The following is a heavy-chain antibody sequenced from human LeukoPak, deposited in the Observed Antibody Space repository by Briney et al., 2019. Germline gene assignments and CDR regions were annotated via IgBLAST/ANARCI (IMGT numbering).Heavy chain of an antibody. J-gene: IGHJ4*02. V-gene: IGHV3-33*08. CDR2: IWYDGSSK. D-gene: IGHD3-3*01. CDR1: GFTFSTHT. CDR3: ARGSVEWLDY. Sequence: GGSLRLSCAASGFTFSTHTMSWVRQAPGKGLEWVAVIWYDGSSKYYADSVKGRFTISRDNSKNTLYLQMNSLRAEDTAVYYCARGSVEWLDYWGQGTLVTVSS.